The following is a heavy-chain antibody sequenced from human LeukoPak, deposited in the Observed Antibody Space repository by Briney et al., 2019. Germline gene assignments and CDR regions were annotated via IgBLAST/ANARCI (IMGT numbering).Heavy chain of an antibody. D-gene: IGHD1-1*01. Sequence: GGSLRLSCAASGFTFSSYGMHWVRQAPGKGLEWVSSISSSSSYIYYADSVKGRFTISRDNAKNSLYLQMNSLRAEDTAVYYCASQGNNDPYHWGQGTLVTVSS. CDR3: ASQGNNDPYH. V-gene: IGHV3-21*01. CDR1: GFTFSSYG. J-gene: IGHJ5*02. CDR2: ISSSSSYI.